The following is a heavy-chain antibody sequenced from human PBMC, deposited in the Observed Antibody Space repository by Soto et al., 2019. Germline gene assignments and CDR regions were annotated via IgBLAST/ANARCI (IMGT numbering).Heavy chain of an antibody. D-gene: IGHD3-3*01. Sequence: ESGGGVVQPGRSLRLSCAASGFTFSSYGMHWVRQAPGKGLEWVAVISYDGSNKYYADSVKGRFTISRDNSKNTLYLQMNSLRAEDTAVYYCAKDPFGLLRFLEWLANFDYWGQGTLVTVSS. CDR3: AKDPFGLLRFLEWLANFDY. V-gene: IGHV3-30*18. CDR2: ISYDGSNK. CDR1: GFTFSSYG. J-gene: IGHJ4*02.